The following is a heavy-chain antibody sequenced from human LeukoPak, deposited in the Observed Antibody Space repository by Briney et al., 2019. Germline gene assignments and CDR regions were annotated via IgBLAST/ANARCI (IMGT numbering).Heavy chain of an antibody. CDR3: ASIPDYGEYSLFDY. CDR1: GYTFTGYY. D-gene: IGHD4-17*01. J-gene: IGHJ4*02. Sequence: ASVKVSCKASGYTFTGYYMHWVRKAPGQGLEWMGWINPNSGGTNYAQKFQGRVTMTRDTSISTAYMELSRLRSDDTSVYYCASIPDYGEYSLFDYWGQGTLVTVSS. V-gene: IGHV1-2*02. CDR2: INPNSGGT.